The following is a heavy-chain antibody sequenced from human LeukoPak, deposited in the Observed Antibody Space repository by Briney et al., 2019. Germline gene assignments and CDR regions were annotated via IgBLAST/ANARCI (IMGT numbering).Heavy chain of an antibody. Sequence: SETLSLTCTVSGRSISSGGYYWSWIRQPPGKGLEWNGYVYHSGRTYYNPSLKSRVTISVDKSKNQFSLKLTSVTAADTAVYYCAREVEGRDDFWSGYMYYYYYMDVWGKGTTVTVSS. V-gene: IGHV4-30-2*01. J-gene: IGHJ6*03. CDR1: GRSISSGGYY. CDR2: VYHSGRT. D-gene: IGHD3-3*01. CDR3: AREVEGRDDFWSGYMYYYYYMDV.